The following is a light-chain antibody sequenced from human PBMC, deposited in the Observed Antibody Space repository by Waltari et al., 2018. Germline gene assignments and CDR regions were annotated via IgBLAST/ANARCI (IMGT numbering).Light chain of an antibody. Sequence: ELVLTQSPGPLSLSPGERATPSCRASQSVARTLAWYQQKPGQAPRLLIYGASSRATGVPDRFSGSGSGTDFSLTISRLEPEDFAVYYCQHYVRLPATFGQGTKVEIK. CDR1: QSVART. CDR3: QHYVRLPAT. CDR2: GAS. V-gene: IGKV3-20*01. J-gene: IGKJ1*01.